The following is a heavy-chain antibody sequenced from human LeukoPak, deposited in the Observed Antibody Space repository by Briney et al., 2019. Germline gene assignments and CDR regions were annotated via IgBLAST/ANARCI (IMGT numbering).Heavy chain of an antibody. V-gene: IGHV1-18*01. CDR2: ISAHDGTR. CDR3: ARRSTLYSSGRFYFDY. D-gene: IGHD6-19*01. CDR1: GYTFTDFG. J-gene: IGHJ4*02. Sequence: ASVKVSCKASGYTFTDFGISWVRQAPGQGLEWMGWISAHDGTRNYALKHEDRVTMTTDTSTSTAYMELRGLRSDDTAVYYCARRSTLYSSGRFYFDYWGQGTLVTVSS.